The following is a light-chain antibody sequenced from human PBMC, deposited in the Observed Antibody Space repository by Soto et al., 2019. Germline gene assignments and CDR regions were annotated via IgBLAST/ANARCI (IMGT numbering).Light chain of an antibody. Sequence: ESVFTQSPCSLSSTHGERVTLCCRAGQSVTSSYLAWYQQKPGQAPRLLIFGASDRATGAPDRFSGSGSGTDFTLTITRLEPEDSAAYFCQQYTVHPTTFGQRTKVDIK. J-gene: IGKJ1*01. CDR1: QSVTSSY. V-gene: IGKV3-20*01. CDR2: GAS. CDR3: QQYTVHPTT.